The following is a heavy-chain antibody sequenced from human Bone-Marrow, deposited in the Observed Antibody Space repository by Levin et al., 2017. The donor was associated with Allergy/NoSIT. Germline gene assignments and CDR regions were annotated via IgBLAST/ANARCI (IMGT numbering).Heavy chain of an antibody. D-gene: IGHD2-15*01. V-gene: IGHV3-23*01. CDR3: AHDLVVVVAALFDP. CDR1: GFTFSSYA. CDR2: ISGSGGST. Sequence: GESLKISCAASGFTFSSYAMSWVRQAPGKGLEWVSAISGSGGSTYYADSVKGRFTISRDNSKNTLYLQMNSLRAEDTAVYYCAHDLVVVVAALFDPWGQGTLVTVSS. J-gene: IGHJ5*02.